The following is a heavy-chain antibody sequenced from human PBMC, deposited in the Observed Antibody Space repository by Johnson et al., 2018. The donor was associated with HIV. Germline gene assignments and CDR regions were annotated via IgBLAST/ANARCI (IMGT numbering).Heavy chain of an antibody. CDR1: GLSFSNFG. CDR3: ALSYSLDAFDI. Sequence: VQLVESGGGVVQHGRSLRLSCVGSGLSFSNFGIHWVRQAPGKGPEWVAVISFDGNLKKYADSVKGRFTISRDNAKNSLYLQMNSLKTEDTAVYYCALSYSLDAFDIWGQGTMVTVSS. CDR2: ISFDGNLK. D-gene: IGHD2-21*01. V-gene: IGHV3-33*03. J-gene: IGHJ3*02.